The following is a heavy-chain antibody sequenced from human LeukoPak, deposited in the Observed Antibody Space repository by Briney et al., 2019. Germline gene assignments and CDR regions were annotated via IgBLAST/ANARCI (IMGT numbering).Heavy chain of an antibody. J-gene: IGHJ4*02. V-gene: IGHV3-74*01. Sequence: GGSLRLSCAASGFIFSNYYMHWVRQAPGKGLVWVSHINGDGSNVNYADSVKGRFTISRDNAKNTLYLQMNSLRAEDTAVYFCASGELDSLYYFDYWGQGTLVTVSS. CDR3: ASGELDSLYYFDY. CDR2: INGDGSNV. D-gene: IGHD1-1*01. CDR1: GFIFSNYY.